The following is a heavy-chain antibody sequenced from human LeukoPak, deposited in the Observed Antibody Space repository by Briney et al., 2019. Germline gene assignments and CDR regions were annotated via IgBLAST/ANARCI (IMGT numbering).Heavy chain of an antibody. CDR2: IIPIFGTA. CDR3: ARAPHDWLLLSPYFDY. CDR1: GGTFSSYA. Sequence: SVKVSCKASGGTFSSYAISWVRQAPGQGLEWMGGIIPIFGTANYAQKFQGRVTITADKSTSTAYMELSSLRSEDTAVYYCARAPHDWLLLSPYFDYWGQGTLVTVSS. V-gene: IGHV1-69*06. D-gene: IGHD3-9*01. J-gene: IGHJ4*02.